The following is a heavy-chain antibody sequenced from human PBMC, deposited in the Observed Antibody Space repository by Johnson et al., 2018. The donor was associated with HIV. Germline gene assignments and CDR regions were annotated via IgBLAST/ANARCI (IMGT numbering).Heavy chain of an antibody. CDR2: TSHDGSNK. J-gene: IGHJ3*01. CDR3: ASDGWELLGVAAFDV. D-gene: IGHD1-26*01. Sequence: QMQLVESGGGVVQPGRSLRLSCAASGFIFSTYSIHWVRQAPGKGLEWVAVTSHDGSNKFYADSVKGRFTMSRDNSRNTLDLQMDSLRPEDTAVYYCASDGWELLGVAAFDVWGQGTLVTVSS. CDR1: GFIFSTYS. V-gene: IGHV3-30*03.